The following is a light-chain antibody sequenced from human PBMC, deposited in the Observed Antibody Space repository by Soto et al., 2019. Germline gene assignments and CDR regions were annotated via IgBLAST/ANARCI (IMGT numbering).Light chain of an antibody. CDR3: QHYSVWPYT. V-gene: IGKV3-15*01. CDR2: GAS. CDR1: QSVRSN. J-gene: IGKJ2*01. Sequence: EIVMTQSPATLSVSPGERATLSCRASQSVRSNLAWYQQKPGQAPRLLIYGASTRAPGIPARVSGSGSGTEFTLTISSLQSEDFALYYCQHYSVWPYTFGQGTKVDSK.